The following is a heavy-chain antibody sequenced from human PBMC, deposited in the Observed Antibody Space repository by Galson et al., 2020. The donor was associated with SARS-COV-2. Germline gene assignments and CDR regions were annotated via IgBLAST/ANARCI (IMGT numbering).Heavy chain of an antibody. J-gene: IGHJ4*02. CDR2: IKPKSDGGTA. D-gene: IGHD3-9*01. CDR1: GFTLSNVW. Sequence: GGSLRLSCAASGFTLSNVWMNWVRHTPGKGLEWVAHIKPKSDGGTADYAAPVKGRFTISRDDSNNTLYLQMNSLKSEDTAVYFCTTISYFGTYGWEYWGQGTLVTVSS. V-gene: IGHV3-15*07. CDR3: TTISYFGTYGWEY.